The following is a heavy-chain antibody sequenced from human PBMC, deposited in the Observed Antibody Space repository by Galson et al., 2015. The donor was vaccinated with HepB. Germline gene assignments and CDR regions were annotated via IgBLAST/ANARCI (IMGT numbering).Heavy chain of an antibody. CDR2: FDPEDGET. V-gene: IGHV1-24*01. CDR3: ATENPLLRFLEWLTH. CDR1: GYTLTELS. Sequence: SVKVSCKVSGYTLTELSMHWVRQAPGKGLEWMGGFDPEDGETIYAQKFQGRVTMTEDTSTDTAYMELSSLRSEDTAVYYCATENPLLRFLEWLTHWGQGTLVTVSS. D-gene: IGHD3-3*01. J-gene: IGHJ4*02.